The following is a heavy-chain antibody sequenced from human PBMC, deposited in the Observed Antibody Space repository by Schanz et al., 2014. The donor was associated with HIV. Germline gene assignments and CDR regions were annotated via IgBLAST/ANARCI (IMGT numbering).Heavy chain of an antibody. CDR1: GYTFTSYG. V-gene: IGHV1-18*01. CDR2: ISAYNGNT. CDR3: ARGVVGATTDGFDY. D-gene: IGHD1-26*01. Sequence: QVNLVLSGPEVKKPGASVRVSCKASGYTFTSYGISWVRQAPGQGLEWMGWISAYNGNTNYAQKLQGRVTMTTDTSTSTAYMELRSLRSDDTALYYCARGVVGATTDGFDYWGQGTLVTVSS. J-gene: IGHJ4*02.